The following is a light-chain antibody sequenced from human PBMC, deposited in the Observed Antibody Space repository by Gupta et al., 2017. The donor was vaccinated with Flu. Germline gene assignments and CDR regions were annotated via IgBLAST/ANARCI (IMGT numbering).Light chain of an antibody. CDR1: NIENRN. V-gene: IGLV3-9*01. Sequence: TCGGNNIENRNGHWYQQKPGQAPVLVIYRDISRPAGIPERFSGSNSGNTATLTISGAQAGDEADYYCQVWDSSTEVFGGGTKLTVL. CDR2: RDI. CDR3: QVWDSSTEV. J-gene: IGLJ2*01.